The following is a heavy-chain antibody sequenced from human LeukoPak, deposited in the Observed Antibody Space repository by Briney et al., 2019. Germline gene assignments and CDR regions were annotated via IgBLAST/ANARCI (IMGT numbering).Heavy chain of an antibody. D-gene: IGHD6-13*01. CDR2: IIPILGTA. J-gene: IGHJ4*02. CDR1: GGTFSSYA. Sequence: GASVKVSCKASGGTFSSYAISWVRQAPGQGLEWMGRIIPILGTANYAQEFQGRVTITTDESTSTAYMELSSLRSEDTAVYYCARVEYSSSWPNLDYWGQGTLVTVSS. CDR3: ARVEYSSSWPNLDY. V-gene: IGHV1-69*11.